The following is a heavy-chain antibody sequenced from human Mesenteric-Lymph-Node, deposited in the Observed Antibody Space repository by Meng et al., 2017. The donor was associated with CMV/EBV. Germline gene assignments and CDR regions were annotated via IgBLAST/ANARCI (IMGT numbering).Heavy chain of an antibody. CDR1: GGSISSSSYY. J-gene: IGHJ5*02. CDR3: ARVRFLEWLSSNWFDP. V-gene: IGHV4-39*01. Sequence: SETLSLTCTVSGGSISSSSYYWAWIRQPPGKGLEWIGSIYYSGSTFYNPSLKSRVTLSVDTSKNQFSLRLSSVTAADTAVYYCARVRFLEWLSSNWFDPWGQGTLVTVSS. CDR2: IYYSGST. D-gene: IGHD3-3*01.